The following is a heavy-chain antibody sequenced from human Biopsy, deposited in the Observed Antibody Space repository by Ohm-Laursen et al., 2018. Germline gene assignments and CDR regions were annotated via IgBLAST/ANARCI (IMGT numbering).Heavy chain of an antibody. D-gene: IGHD3-3*01. CDR2: INHSGRT. Sequence: SDTLSLTCAVYGESFNGYYWSWIRQTPGKGLEWIGEINHSGRTNYNPSLKSRVTISVDTSKNQLSLSLSSVTAADTAVYYCARRTLFTHYFDFWGPGTLVTVSS. V-gene: IGHV4-34*01. J-gene: IGHJ4*02. CDR1: GESFNGYY. CDR3: ARRTLFTHYFDF.